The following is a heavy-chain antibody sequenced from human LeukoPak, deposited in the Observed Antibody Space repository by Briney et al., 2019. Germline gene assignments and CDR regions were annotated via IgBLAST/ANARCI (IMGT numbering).Heavy chain of an antibody. V-gene: IGHV3-11*01. CDR2: ISSGGSTI. D-gene: IGHD4-17*01. CDR3: ARGHGYGDFYFDY. Sequence: GGSLRLSCAASGFTFSDYYMSWIRQAPGKGLEWISYISSGGSTIYYADSVRGQFTISRDNAKKSLYLQMNSLRAEDTAVYYCARGHGYGDFYFDYWGQGTLVTVSS. CDR1: GFTFSDYY. J-gene: IGHJ4*02.